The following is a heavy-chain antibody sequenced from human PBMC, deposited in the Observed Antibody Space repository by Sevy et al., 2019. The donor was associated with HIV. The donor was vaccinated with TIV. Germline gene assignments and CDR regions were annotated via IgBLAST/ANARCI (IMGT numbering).Heavy chain of an antibody. D-gene: IGHD3-10*01. CDR1: GFTVSSNY. Sequence: GGSLRLSCAASGFTVSSNYMSWVRQAPGKGLEWVSVIYSGGSTYYADSVKGRFTISRDNSKNTLYLQMNSLRAEDTGRGGLPIPRDNSRNTRYLQMNGLRAEDTAVYYCARDGGWTTPSCSSTSCSDYYYYGMDVWGQGTTVTVSS. CDR3: PIPRDNSRNTRYLQMNGLRAEDTAVYYCARDGGWTTPSCSSTSCSDYYYYGMDV. CDR2: IYSGGST. V-gene: IGHV3-66*01. J-gene: IGHJ6*02.